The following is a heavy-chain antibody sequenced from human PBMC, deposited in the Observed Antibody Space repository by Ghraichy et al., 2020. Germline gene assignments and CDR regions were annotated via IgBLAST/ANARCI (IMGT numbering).Heavy chain of an antibody. CDR3: ARGKESDNWNDHDWFDP. CDR2: ISAYNGNT. V-gene: IGHV1-18*01. Sequence: ASVKVSCKASGYTFTSYGISWVRQAPGQGLEWMGWISAYNGNTDYAQKFQDRVTMTTDTSTTTAYMELWSLRSDDTAVYYCARGKESDNWNDHDWFDPWGQGTLVTVSS. J-gene: IGHJ5*02. CDR1: GYTFTSYG. D-gene: IGHD1-1*01.